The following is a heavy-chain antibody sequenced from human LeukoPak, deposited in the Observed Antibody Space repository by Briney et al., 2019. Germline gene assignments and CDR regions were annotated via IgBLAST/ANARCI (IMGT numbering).Heavy chain of an antibody. CDR2: INTGKGNT. CDR1: GYTFTSYA. D-gene: IGHD2-15*01. Sequence: ASVKVSCKASGYTFTSYAMNWVRQAPGERLEWMGWINTGKGNTKYSQKFQGRVTITMDTSASTAYMELSSLRSEDTAVYYCARDHVVGLAPFDPWGQGTLVTVSS. V-gene: IGHV1-3*04. CDR3: ARDHVVGLAPFDP. J-gene: IGHJ5*02.